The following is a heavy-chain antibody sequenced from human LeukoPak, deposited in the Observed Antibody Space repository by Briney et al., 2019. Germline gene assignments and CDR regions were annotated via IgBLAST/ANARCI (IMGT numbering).Heavy chain of an antibody. J-gene: IGHJ4*02. CDR1: GGSISSYY. CDR3: ARWAGATSRYFNY. V-gene: IGHV4-59*01. Sequence: SETLSLTCTVSGGSISSYYWSWIRQPPGKGLERIGYINYSGTTNYNASLKSRVTISVDTSKNQFSLKLSSVTAADTAVYYCARWAGATSRYFNYWGQGTLVTVSS. D-gene: IGHD1-26*01. CDR2: INYSGTT.